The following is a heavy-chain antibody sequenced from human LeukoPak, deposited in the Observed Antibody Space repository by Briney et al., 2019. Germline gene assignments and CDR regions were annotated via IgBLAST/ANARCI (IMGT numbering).Heavy chain of an antibody. J-gene: IGHJ5*02. CDR3: ARGPKIHPPSWDAVGWFDP. D-gene: IGHD1-26*01. CDR2: IGTEGDT. CDR1: GFTFSRYD. V-gene: IGHV3-13*01. Sequence: SGGSLRLSCAVSGFTFSRYDMHWVRQTPGKSLEWVSGIGTEGDTHYPDSVKGRFTISRENAKDSLYLQINNLRAGDTAVYYCARGPKIHPPSWDAVGWFDPWGQGTLVTVSS.